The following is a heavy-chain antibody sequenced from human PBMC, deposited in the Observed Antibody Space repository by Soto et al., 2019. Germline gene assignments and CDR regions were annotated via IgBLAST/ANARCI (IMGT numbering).Heavy chain of an antibody. V-gene: IGHV3-30*03. Sequence: GGSLRLSCAASGFTFSSYGMHWVRQAPGKGLEWVAVISYDGSNKYYADSVKGRFTISRDNSKNTLYLQMNSLRAEDTAVYYCASRHGMDVWGQGTTVTVSS. CDR3: ASRHGMDV. J-gene: IGHJ6*02. CDR1: GFTFSSYG. CDR2: ISYDGSNK.